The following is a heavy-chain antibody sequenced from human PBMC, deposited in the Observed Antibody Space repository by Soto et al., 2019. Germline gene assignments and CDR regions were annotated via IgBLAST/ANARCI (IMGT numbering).Heavy chain of an antibody. J-gene: IGHJ4*02. CDR3: ARGVTAGVDY. V-gene: IGHV1-8*01. CDR1: GYSFSSLD. Sequence: QVQLVQSGAEVREPGASVKVSCKASGYSFSSLDINWVRQTTGQGLEWMGWMQPRDGRTGYAQKFQGRVTMTRDTSINTAYMELSSLTSDATDFYYCARGVTAGVDYWGQGTLVTVSS. D-gene: IGHD1-26*01. CDR2: MQPRDGRT.